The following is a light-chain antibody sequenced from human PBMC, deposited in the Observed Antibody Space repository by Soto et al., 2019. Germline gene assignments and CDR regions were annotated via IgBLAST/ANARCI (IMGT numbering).Light chain of an antibody. CDR1: QSVSRN. Sequence: EIVLTQSPATLSLSPGERATLSCRASQSVSRNLAWYQQKPGQAPRLLIFDASSRATGIPDRVSGSGSGTDFTLTISRLEPEDFAVYYCQQYARPPYAFGQGTKVDIK. J-gene: IGKJ2*01. V-gene: IGKV3-20*01. CDR3: QQYARPPYA. CDR2: DAS.